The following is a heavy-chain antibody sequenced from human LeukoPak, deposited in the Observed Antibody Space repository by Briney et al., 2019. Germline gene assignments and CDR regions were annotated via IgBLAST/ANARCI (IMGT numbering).Heavy chain of an antibody. V-gene: IGHV3-30*18. CDR1: GFTFSSYG. D-gene: IGHD1-1*01. J-gene: IGHJ4*02. Sequence: GGSLRLSCVASGFTFSSYGMHWVRQAPGKGLEWVAAISYDARSKEYGDSVKGRFTISRDNSKNTLYLQMDTLRSEDTAVYYCAKPTTTSPTYYLDSWGQGTLVTVSS. CDR3: AKPTTTSPTYYLDS. CDR2: ISYDARSK.